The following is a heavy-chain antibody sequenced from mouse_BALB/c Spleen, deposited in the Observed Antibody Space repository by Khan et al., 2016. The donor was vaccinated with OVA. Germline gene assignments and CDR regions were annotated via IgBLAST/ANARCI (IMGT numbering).Heavy chain of an antibody. D-gene: IGHD1-2*01. CDR2: ISPGSGDT. CDR1: GYTFTDYY. J-gene: IGHJ3*01. CDR3: ARRNYFGYTFAY. V-gene: IGHV1-77*01. Sequence: QVQLQQSGAELARPGASVKLSCTASGYTFTDYYINWVKQRTGQGLEWIGEISPGSGDTYYNERFRGKATLTADKSSSTAYMQLSSLTPEASAVYFCARRNYFGYTFAYWGQGTLVTVSA.